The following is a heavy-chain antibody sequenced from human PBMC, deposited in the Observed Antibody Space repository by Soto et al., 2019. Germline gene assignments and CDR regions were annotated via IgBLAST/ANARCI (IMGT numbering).Heavy chain of an antibody. Sequence: GESLKISCKGSGYSFTSYWISWVCQMPGKGLEWMGRIDPSDSYTNYSPSFQGHVTISADKSISTAYLQWSSLKASDTAMYYCARHSTRFYYYYGMDVWGQGTTVTVSS. CDR3: ARHSTRFYYYYGMDV. J-gene: IGHJ6*02. CDR2: IDPSDSYT. V-gene: IGHV5-10-1*01. CDR1: GYSFTSYW. D-gene: IGHD2-15*01.